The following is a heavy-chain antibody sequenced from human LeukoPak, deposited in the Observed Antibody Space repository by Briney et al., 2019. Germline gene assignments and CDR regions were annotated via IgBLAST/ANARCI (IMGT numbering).Heavy chain of an antibody. Sequence: GSLRLSCAASGFTFSSYALSWVRQAPGKGLEWVSAISGSGSSTYYADSVKGRFTISRDNSKNTLYLQMSSLRVEDTAVYYCAKEATGSSFSTSWGQGTLVTVSS. V-gene: IGHV3-23*01. CDR3: AKEATGSSFSTS. D-gene: IGHD2/OR15-2a*01. CDR1: GFTFSSYA. J-gene: IGHJ5*02. CDR2: ISGSGSST.